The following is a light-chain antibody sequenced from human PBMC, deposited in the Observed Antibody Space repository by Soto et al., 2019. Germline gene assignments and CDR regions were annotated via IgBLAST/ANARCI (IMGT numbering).Light chain of an antibody. V-gene: IGLV3-21*04. CDR2: YDS. Sequence: SYELTQPPSVSVAPGKTARITCGGKNIGSKSVHWYQQKPGQAPVLVIYYDSDRPSGIPERFSGSNSGNTATLTISRVEAGDEAVYYCQVWDSSSDHVVFGGGTKLTVL. J-gene: IGLJ2*01. CDR1: NIGSKS. CDR3: QVWDSSSDHVV.